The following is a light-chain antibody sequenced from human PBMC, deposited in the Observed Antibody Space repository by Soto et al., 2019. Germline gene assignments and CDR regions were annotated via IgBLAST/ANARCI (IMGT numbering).Light chain of an antibody. CDR1: QSINSNY. V-gene: IGKV3-20*01. CDR3: QQYDNSPRT. J-gene: IGKJ1*01. CDR2: GTS. Sequence: ETVLTQSPGTLSLSPGERATLSCRASQSINSNYLAWYQHKSCQSPRVLIYGTSSRATGIPDRFSGSGSGTDFTLTISRLEPEDFAVYYCQQYDNSPRTVGQGTKVEIK.